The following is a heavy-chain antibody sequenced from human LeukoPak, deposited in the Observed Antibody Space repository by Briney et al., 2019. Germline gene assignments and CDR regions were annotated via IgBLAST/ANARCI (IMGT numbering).Heavy chain of an antibody. CDR2: INHSGST. CDR3: ARGGYDSSGYYYGWKNS. V-gene: IGHV4-34*01. CDR1: GFTFSSYS. J-gene: IGHJ4*02. Sequence: GSLRLSCAASGFTFSSYSMNWIRQPPGKGLEWIGEINHSGSTNYNPSLKSRVTISVDTSKNQFSLKLSSVTAADTAVYYCARGGYDSSGYYYGWKNSWGQGTLVTVSS. D-gene: IGHD3-22*01.